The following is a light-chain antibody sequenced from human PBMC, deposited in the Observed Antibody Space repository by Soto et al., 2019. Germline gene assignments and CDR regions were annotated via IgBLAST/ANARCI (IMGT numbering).Light chain of an antibody. CDR3: QYYDSSLSGWV. J-gene: IGLJ3*02. CDR1: GSGYD. V-gene: IGLV1-40*01. CDR2: GNN. Sequence: QSVLTQPPSVSGAPGQRVTISCIGSGYDVHWYQQLPGTAPKVLIYGNNNRPSVVPHRFSGSNSGTSASLAITGHQAEDEADYYCQYYDSSLSGWVFGGGTKLTVL.